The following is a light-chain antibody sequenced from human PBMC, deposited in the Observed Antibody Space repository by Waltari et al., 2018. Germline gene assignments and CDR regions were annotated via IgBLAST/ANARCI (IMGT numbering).Light chain of an antibody. J-gene: IGLJ3*02. Sequence: QSALTQPASVSGSPGQSITISCTGTSSDVGGYNYVSWYQQHPGKAPKLMIYEVSNQPSEVSNPFSGSKSGNAASLTIAALQPEDEAYYYCSSYTSSSAWVFGGGTKLTVL. V-gene: IGLV2-14*01. CDR1: SSDVGGYNY. CDR3: SSYTSSSAWV. CDR2: EVS.